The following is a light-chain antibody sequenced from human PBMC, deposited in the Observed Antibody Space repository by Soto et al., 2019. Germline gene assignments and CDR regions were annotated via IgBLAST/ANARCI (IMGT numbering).Light chain of an antibody. V-gene: IGKV3-11*01. CDR3: QHRANWPLT. CDR2: DAS. CDR1: HSRSRS. Sequence: EIGLTQCPATLSLSTGARATLSSSASHSRSRSLAWYQQKPGQAPRLLIYDASTRATGIPARFSGSGSGTDFTLTISSLEPEDFALYYCQHRANWPLTFGGGTKVDIK. J-gene: IGKJ4*01.